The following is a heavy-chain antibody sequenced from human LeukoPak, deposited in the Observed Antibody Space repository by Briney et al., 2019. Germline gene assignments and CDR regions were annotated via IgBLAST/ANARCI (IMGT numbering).Heavy chain of an antibody. D-gene: IGHD3-10*01. CDR1: GGSISSSSYY. CDR3: ARQGVVYGSGISGWFDP. J-gene: IGHJ5*02. Sequence: SETLSLTGTVSGGSISSSSYYWGWIRQPPGKGLEWIGSIYYSGSTYYNPSLKSRVTISVDTSKNQFSLKLSSVTAADTAVYYCARQGVVYGSGISGWFDPWGQGTLVTVSS. V-gene: IGHV4-39*01. CDR2: IYYSGST.